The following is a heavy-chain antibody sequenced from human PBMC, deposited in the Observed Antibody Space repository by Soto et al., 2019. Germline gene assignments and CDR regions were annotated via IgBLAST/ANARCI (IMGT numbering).Heavy chain of an antibody. CDR2: INAGNGNT. V-gene: IGHV1-3*01. CDR3: ARKPPGYSSSWYVY. CDR1: GYTFTSYA. J-gene: IGHJ4*02. Sequence: GASVKVSCKAPGYTFTSYAMHWVRQAPAQRLEWMGWINAGNGNTKYSQKFQGRVTIIRDTSASTAYMELSSLRSEDTAVYYCARKPPGYSSSWYVYWGQGTLVTVSS. D-gene: IGHD6-13*01.